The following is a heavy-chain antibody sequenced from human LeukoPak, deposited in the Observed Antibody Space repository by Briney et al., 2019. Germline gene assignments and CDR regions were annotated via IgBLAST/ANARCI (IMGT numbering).Heavy chain of an antibody. CDR1: GGTFSSYA. J-gene: IGHJ4*02. CDR2: IIPIFGTA. Sequence: SVKVSCKASGGTFSSYAISWVRQAPGQGLEWMGGIIPIFGTANYAQKFQGRVTMTRDTSTSTVYMELSSLRSEDTAVYYCARDQVYSIAAAGTHYYFDYWGQGTLVTVSS. CDR3: ARDQVYSIAAAGTHYYFDY. D-gene: IGHD6-13*01. V-gene: IGHV1-69*05.